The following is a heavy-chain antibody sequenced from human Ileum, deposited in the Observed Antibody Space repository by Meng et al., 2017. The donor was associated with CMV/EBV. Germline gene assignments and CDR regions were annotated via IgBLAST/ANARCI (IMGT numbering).Heavy chain of an antibody. CDR1: GGSISSGGFD. J-gene: IGHJ5*02. Sequence: QWHVQESGPGLVKPSQTLSLTFTVSGGSISSGGFDWSWIRQHPGKGLEWIGYIYYSGSTYYNPSLRSRVAISIDTSKNQFSLKLTSVTAADTAVYFCARTNYGDYNWFDPWGQGTLVTVSS. CDR2: IYYSGST. V-gene: IGHV4-31*03. CDR3: ARTNYGDYNWFDP. D-gene: IGHD4-17*01.